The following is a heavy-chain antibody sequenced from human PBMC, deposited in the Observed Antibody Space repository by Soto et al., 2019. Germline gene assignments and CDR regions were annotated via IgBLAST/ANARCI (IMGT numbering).Heavy chain of an antibody. V-gene: IGHV3-30*18. Sequence: QVQLVESGGGVVQPGRSLRLSCAASGISLSGYSLHWVRQAPGKGLEWVTFISYDGNNEYYADSVKGRFTISRDDPKNTLFLQMNSLRAEDTAVYYCAKGLGYCTSSSCYGPTLTTPDYWGQGTLVSVSS. D-gene: IGHD2-2*01. CDR3: AKGLGYCTSSSCYGPTLTTPDY. CDR2: ISYDGNNE. J-gene: IGHJ4*02. CDR1: GISLSGYS.